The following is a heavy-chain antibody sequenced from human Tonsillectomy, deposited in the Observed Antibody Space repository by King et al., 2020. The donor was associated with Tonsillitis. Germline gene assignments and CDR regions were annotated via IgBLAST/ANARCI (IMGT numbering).Heavy chain of an antibody. CDR2: ISYDGSNK. CDR3: ARVKSSGRYFDWLYGDSNDY. Sequence: VPLVESGGGVVQPGRSLRLSCAASGFTFSNYPMHWVRQAPGKGLEWVAVISYDGSNKYYADSVKGRFTISRDNSKNTLYLQMNSLRAEDTAVYYCARVKSSGRYFDWLYGDSNDYWGQGTLVTVSS. V-gene: IGHV3-30-3*01. D-gene: IGHD3-9*01. CDR1: GFTFSNYP. J-gene: IGHJ4*02.